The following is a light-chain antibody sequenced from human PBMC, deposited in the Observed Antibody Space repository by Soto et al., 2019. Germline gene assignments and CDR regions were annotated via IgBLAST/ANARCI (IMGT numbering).Light chain of an antibody. CDR1: SSNSGAGYD. V-gene: IGLV1-40*01. Sequence: QSVLTQPPSVSEAPGQRVTISCTGSSSNSGAGYDVHWYQQFPGTPPKLLIYGNTNRPSGVPDRFSGSKSGTSASLAFSGLQTEDEADDYCQAYESGVSGSGVFGGGTKLTVL. J-gene: IGLJ3*02. CDR3: QAYESGVSGSGV. CDR2: GNT.